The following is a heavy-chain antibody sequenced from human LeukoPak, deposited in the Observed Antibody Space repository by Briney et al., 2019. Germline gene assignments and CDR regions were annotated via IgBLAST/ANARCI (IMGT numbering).Heavy chain of an antibody. D-gene: IGHD3-22*01. V-gene: IGHV1-46*01. J-gene: IGHJ4*02. CDR2: INPTGGST. CDR3: ARGFYYDSRGLNYFDY. Sequence: ASVKVSCKASGYTFSSYYMHWVRQAPGQGLEWMGIINPTGGSTNYAQKFQGRVTMTRDTSTSTVYMGLSSLRSEDTAVYYCARGFYYDSRGLNYFDYWGQGTLVTVSS. CDR1: GYTFSSYY.